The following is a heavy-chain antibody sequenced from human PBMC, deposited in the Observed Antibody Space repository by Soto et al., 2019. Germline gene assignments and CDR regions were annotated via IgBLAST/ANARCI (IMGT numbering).Heavy chain of an antibody. J-gene: IGHJ6*02. CDR3: ARDRYYDSSGYSALGYSYGMDV. V-gene: IGHV1-18*01. Sequence: QVQLVQSGAEVKKPGASVKVSCKASGYTFTSYGISWVRQAPGQGLEWMGWISAYNGNTNYAQKLQGRVTMTTDTSTSTAHMERRSMRSDDTAVYYCARDRYYDSSGYSALGYSYGMDVWGQGTTVTVSS. CDR2: ISAYNGNT. D-gene: IGHD3-22*01. CDR1: GYTFTSYG.